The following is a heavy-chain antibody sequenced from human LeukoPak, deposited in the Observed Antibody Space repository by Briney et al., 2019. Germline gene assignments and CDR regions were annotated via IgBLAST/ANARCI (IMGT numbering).Heavy chain of an antibody. J-gene: IGHJ6*03. D-gene: IGHD3-3*01. CDR2: IIPIFGTA. Sequence: SVKVSCKASGGTFSGYAISWVRQAPGQGLEWMGGIIPIFGTANYAQKFQGRVTITADESTSTAYMELSSLRSEDTAVYHCARVVEFWSGYYYYYYYMDVWGKGTTVTVSS. V-gene: IGHV1-69*13. CDR3: ARVVEFWSGYYYYYYYMDV. CDR1: GGTFSGYA.